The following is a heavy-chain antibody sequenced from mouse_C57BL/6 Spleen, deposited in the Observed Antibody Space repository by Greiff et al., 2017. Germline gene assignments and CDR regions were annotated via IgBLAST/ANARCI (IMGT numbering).Heavy chain of an antibody. V-gene: IGHV1-85*01. Sequence: QVQLKESGPELVKPGASVKLSCKASGYTFTSYDINWVKQRPGQGLEWIGWIYPRDGSTKYNEKFKGKATLTVDTSSSTAYMELHSLTSEDSAVYFCAREDELGRGWFAYWGQGTLVTVSA. J-gene: IGHJ3*01. D-gene: IGHD4-1*01. CDR3: AREDELGRGWFAY. CDR1: GYTFTSYD. CDR2: IYPRDGST.